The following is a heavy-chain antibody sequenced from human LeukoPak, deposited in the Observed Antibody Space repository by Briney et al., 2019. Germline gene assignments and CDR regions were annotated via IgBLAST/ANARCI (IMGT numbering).Heavy chain of an antibody. CDR2: ISSSSSTI. CDR3: AKDRIGVY. CDR1: GFTFSSYS. V-gene: IGHV3-48*04. Sequence: TGGSLRLSCAASGFTFSSYSMNWVRQAPGKGLEWVSYISSSSSTIYYADSVKGRFTISRDNAKNSLYLQMNSLRAEDTAVYYCAKDRIGVYWGQGTLVTVSS. J-gene: IGHJ4*02.